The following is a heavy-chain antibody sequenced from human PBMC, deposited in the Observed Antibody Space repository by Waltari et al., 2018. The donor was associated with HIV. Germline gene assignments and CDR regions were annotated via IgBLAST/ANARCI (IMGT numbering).Heavy chain of an antibody. Sequence: QVQLQESGPGLVKPSETLSLTCTVSGGSISNYYWSWIRQPPGKGLEWIWYMYYSGSTNYNPPLKIRVTISVDTSKNQFARKLSSVTAADTAVYYCARGIYGDISGDMDVWGQGTTVTVSS. CDR2: MYYSGST. V-gene: IGHV4-59*01. D-gene: IGHD3-3*01. J-gene: IGHJ6*02. CDR3: ARGIYGDISGDMDV. CDR1: GGSISNYY.